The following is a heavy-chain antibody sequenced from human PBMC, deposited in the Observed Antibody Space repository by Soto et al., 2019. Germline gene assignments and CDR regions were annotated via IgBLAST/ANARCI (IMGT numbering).Heavy chain of an antibody. J-gene: IGHJ4*02. V-gene: IGHV1-18*01. Sequence: GASLKVSCNTSGYTFTSYGIICVRQAPGQGLEWMGWISAYNGNTNYAQKLQGRVTMTTDTSTSTAYMELRSLRSDDTAVYYCARDWFGVDYWGQGTLVTVSS. CDR1: GYTFTSYG. D-gene: IGHD3-16*01. CDR2: ISAYNGNT. CDR3: ARDWFGVDY.